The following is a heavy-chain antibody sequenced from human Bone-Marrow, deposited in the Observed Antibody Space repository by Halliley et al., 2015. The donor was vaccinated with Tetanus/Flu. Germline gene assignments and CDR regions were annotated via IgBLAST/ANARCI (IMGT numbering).Heavy chain of an antibody. Sequence: SLRLSCAAPGFTFSNYAMSWVRQAPGKGLEWVSAVSGGGASRYYADSVKGRFTISRDNSKNTLYLQMNALRAGDTAVYFCAKMRYISGRVDPFDYWGQGALVTVSS. V-gene: IGHV3-23*01. J-gene: IGHJ4*02. CDR2: VSGGGASR. CDR3: AKMRYISGRVDPFDY. D-gene: IGHD6-19*01. CDR1: GFTFSNYA.